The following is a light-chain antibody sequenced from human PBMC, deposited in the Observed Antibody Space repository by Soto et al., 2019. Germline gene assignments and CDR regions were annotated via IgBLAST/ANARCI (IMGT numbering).Light chain of an antibody. CDR2: GAS. J-gene: IGKJ3*01. V-gene: IGKV3-20*01. CDR3: QLYGSSLFT. CDR1: QSVSSSY. Sequence: EIVLTQSPGTLSLSPGERATLSCRASQSVSSSYLAWYQQKPGQAPRLLIYGASSRTTGIPDMFSGSGSGTDFTLTIRRLEPADFAVYYCQLYGSSLFTFGAGTKGDSK.